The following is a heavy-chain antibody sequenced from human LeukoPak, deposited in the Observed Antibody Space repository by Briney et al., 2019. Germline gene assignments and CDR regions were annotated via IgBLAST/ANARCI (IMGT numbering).Heavy chain of an antibody. V-gene: IGHV3-74*01. CDR3: ARVIGWDEPFDI. Sequence: PGGSLRLSCAASGFIFSSYWMHWVRQAPGKGLVCVSRINTDGSSTNYADSVKGRFTVSRDNAKNTLYLQMNSLRAKDTAVYYCARVIGWDEPFDIWGQGTMVTVSS. J-gene: IGHJ3*02. D-gene: IGHD1-26*01. CDR1: GFIFSSYW. CDR2: INTDGSST.